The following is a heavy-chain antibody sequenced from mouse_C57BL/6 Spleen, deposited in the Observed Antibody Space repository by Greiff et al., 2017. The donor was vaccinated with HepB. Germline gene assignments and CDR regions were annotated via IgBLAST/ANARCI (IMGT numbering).Heavy chain of an antibody. Sequence: VKLQQSGAELVRPGASVTLSCKASGYTFTDYEMHWVKQTPVHGLDWIGAIDPETGGTAYNQKFKGKAIMTADKSSSTAYMDLRSMTSEVYAVYYCTRLWLRDYWGQGTTLTVSS. D-gene: IGHD2-2*01. V-gene: IGHV1-15*01. CDR3: TRLWLRDY. CDR2: IDPETGGT. J-gene: IGHJ2*01. CDR1: GYTFTDYE.